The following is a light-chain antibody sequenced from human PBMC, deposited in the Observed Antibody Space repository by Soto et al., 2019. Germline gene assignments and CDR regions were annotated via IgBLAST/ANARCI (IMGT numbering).Light chain of an antibody. CDR2: GAS. Sequence: EIVLTQSPGTLSLSPGEGATLSCRASQSVNINYLAWYQHKPGQAPRHLIYGASRRAAGIPDRFSGSWSGTDCTLTIARLEPEDCAVFYCQQYGLSPHTLGQGTKLEIK. CDR3: QQYGLSPHT. J-gene: IGKJ2*01. CDR1: QSVNINY. V-gene: IGKV3-20*01.